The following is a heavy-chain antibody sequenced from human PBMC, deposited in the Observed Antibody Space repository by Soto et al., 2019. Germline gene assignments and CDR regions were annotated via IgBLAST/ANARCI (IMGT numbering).Heavy chain of an antibody. Sequence: SETLSLTCAVSGGSISSGNWWSWGRQPPGKGLEWIGEIYHSGSTNYNPSLKSRVTISVDKSKNQFSLKLSSVTAADTAVYYCARSPDSSGYYPRRYYYGMDVWGQGTTVT. J-gene: IGHJ6*02. CDR3: ARSPDSSGYYPRRYYYGMDV. V-gene: IGHV4-4*02. CDR2: IYHSGST. D-gene: IGHD3-22*01. CDR1: GGSISSGNW.